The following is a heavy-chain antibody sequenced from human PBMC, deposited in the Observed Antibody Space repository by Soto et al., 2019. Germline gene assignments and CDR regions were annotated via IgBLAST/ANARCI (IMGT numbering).Heavy chain of an antibody. Sequence: AVKVSCKASGGTFSSYAISWVRQAPGQGLEWMGGIIPIFGTANYAQKFQGRVTITADESTSTAYMELSSLRSEDTAVYYCARHYYDSSGYQPYYFDYWGQGTLVTVSS. CDR2: IIPIFGTA. CDR3: ARHYYDSSGYQPYYFDY. J-gene: IGHJ4*02. CDR1: GGTFSSYA. V-gene: IGHV1-69*13. D-gene: IGHD3-22*01.